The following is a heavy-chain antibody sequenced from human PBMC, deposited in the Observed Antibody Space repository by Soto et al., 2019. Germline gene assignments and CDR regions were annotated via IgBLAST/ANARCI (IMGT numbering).Heavy chain of an antibody. V-gene: IGHV3-23*01. CDR1: GFTFSSYA. CDR2: NSGSGGST. CDR3: AKSPTYYYGSGSYGHTYFDY. D-gene: IGHD3-10*01. Sequence: EVQLLESGGGLVQPGGSLRLSCAASGFTFSSYAMSWVRQAPGKGLEWVSANSGSGGSTYYADSVKGRFTISRDNSKNTLYLQMNSLRAEDTAVYYCAKSPTYYYGSGSYGHTYFDYWGQGTLVTVSS. J-gene: IGHJ4*02.